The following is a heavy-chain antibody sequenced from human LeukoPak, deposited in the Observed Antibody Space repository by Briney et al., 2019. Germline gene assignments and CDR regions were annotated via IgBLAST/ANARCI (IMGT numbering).Heavy chain of an antibody. CDR3: ARDPQNYGSGSYD. D-gene: IGHD3-10*01. J-gene: IGHJ4*02. CDR1: GGSISSGGYY. Sequence: SQTLSLTCTVSGGSISSGGYYWSWIRQHPGKGLEWIGYIYYSGSTYYNPSLKSRVTISVDTSKNLFSLKLSSVTAADTAVYYCARDPQNYGSGSYDWGQGTLVTVSS. V-gene: IGHV4-31*03. CDR2: IYYSGST.